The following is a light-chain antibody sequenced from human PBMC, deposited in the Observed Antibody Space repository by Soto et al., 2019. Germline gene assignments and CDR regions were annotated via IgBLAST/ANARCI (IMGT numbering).Light chain of an antibody. CDR3: CSYAGSYTWV. CDR2: DVS. Sequence: QSALTQPRSVSGSPGQSVTISCTGTSSDVGGYDYVSWYQQHPGKAPKLMIYDVSQRPSGVPDRFSGSKSGNTASLTISGLQAEDEPDYYCCSYAGSYTWVFGGGTKLTVL. V-gene: IGLV2-11*01. J-gene: IGLJ3*02. CDR1: SSDVGGYDY.